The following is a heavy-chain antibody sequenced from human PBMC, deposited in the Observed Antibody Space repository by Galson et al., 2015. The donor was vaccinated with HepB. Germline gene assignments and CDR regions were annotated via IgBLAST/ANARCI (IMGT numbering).Heavy chain of an antibody. CDR3: ARHADTQTYDFWSGYSDGDYYYGMDV. V-gene: IGHV4-34*01. J-gene: IGHJ6*02. CDR1: GGSFSGYY. D-gene: IGHD3-3*01. CDR2: IYYSGST. Sequence: SETLSLTCAVYGGSFSGYYWSWIRQPPGKGLEWIGSIYYSGSTYYNPSLKSRVTISVGTSKNQFSLKLSSVTAADTAVYYCARHADTQTYDFWSGYSDGDYYYGMDVWGQGTTVTVSS.